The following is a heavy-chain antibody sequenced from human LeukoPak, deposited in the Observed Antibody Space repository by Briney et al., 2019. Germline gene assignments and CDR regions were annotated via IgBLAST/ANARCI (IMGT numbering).Heavy chain of an antibody. V-gene: IGHV3-11*01. J-gene: IGHJ6*03. CDR2: ISNSGSTI. D-gene: IGHD3-16*01. Sequence: GGSLRLSCAASGFTFSDYYMSWIRQAPGKGLEWVSYISNSGSTIYYADSMKGRFTISRDNAKNSLYLQMNSLRAEDMALYYCAKGGGGRLIYYYYMDVWGKGTTVTVSS. CDR3: AKGGGGRLIYYYYMDV. CDR1: GFTFSDYY.